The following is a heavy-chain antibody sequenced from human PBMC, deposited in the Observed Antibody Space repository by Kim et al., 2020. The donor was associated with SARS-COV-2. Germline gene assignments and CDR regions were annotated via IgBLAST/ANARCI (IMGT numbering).Heavy chain of an antibody. CDR2: IIPILGIA. CDR3: ARSESIAAGFSY. Sequence: SVKVSCKASGGTFSSYAISWVRQAPGQGLEWMGKIIPILGIANYAQKFQGRVTITVDKSTSTAYMELSSLRSEDTAVYYCARSESIAAGFSYWGQGTLVTVSS. CDR1: GGTFSSYA. V-gene: IGHV1-69*04. D-gene: IGHD6-13*01. J-gene: IGHJ4*02.